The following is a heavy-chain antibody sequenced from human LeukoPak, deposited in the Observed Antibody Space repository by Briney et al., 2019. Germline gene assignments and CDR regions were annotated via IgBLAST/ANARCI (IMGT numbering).Heavy chain of an antibody. CDR3: ARDGSYYDGSGSFYYDCMDV. V-gene: IGHV1-18*04. D-gene: IGHD3-10*01. CDR2: ISVYNGNT. Sequence: GASVNDSRMASGYTFTSYGISAVRQAPGRGLEWMGWISVYNGNTNYAQKLQGRVTMTTETSTSTDYMELRSLRSDNTAVYYCARDGSYYDGSGSFYYDCMDVWGKGTTVTVSS. CDR1: GYTFTSYG. J-gene: IGHJ6*04.